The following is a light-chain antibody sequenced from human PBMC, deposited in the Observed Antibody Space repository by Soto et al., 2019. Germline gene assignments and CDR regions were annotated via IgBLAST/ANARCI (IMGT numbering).Light chain of an antibody. J-gene: IGKJ1*01. CDR2: ATS. CDR3: QNYKSAPWT. CDR1: QDISKC. Sequence: DIQMTQSPSSLSASAGDRVTITCRASQDISKCLAWYQQKPGKVPRLLIYATSTLDSGGPSRFSGSGTGTDFTLTIRSLQPEDGATYYCQNYKSAPWTFGQGTKVETK. V-gene: IGKV1-27*01.